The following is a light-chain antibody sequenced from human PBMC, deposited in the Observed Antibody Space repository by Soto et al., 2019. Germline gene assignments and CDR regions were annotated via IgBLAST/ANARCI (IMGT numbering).Light chain of an antibody. J-gene: IGKJ4*01. CDR1: QSVLYSSTNNNY. V-gene: IGKV4-1*01. CDR2: WAS. CDR3: QQYYSTPPT. Sequence: DIVMTQSPDSLAVSLGERATINCKSTQSVLYSSTNNNYLAWYQQQPGHPPRLLIYWASTRESGVPDRFSGSGSGTDFTLTISSLQAEDVAVYYCQQYYSTPPTFGGGTKVEIK.